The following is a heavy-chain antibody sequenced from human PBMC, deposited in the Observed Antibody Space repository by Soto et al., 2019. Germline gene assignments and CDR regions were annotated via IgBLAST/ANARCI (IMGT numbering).Heavy chain of an antibody. CDR3: AKDTGHDFWSGYSRYYYYCMDV. Sequence: GGSLRLSCAASGFTFSSYAMSWVRQAPGKGLEWVSAISGSGGSTYYADSVKGRFTISRDNSKNTLYLQMNSLRAEDTAVYYCAKDTGHDFWSGYSRYYYYCMDVWRHATTVTVSS. CDR2: ISGSGGST. V-gene: IGHV3-23*01. D-gene: IGHD3-3*01. J-gene: IGHJ6*02. CDR1: GFTFSSYA.